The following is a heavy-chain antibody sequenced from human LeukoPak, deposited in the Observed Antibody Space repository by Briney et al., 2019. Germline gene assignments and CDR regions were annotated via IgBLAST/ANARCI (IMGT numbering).Heavy chain of an antibody. D-gene: IGHD1-26*01. CDR3: AKGVTSPRGYYYMDV. Sequence: GRSLRLSCAASGFTFDDYVMHWVRHAPGKGLEWVSGISWNSGSIGQADSVKGRFTISRDNARNSLYLQMNSLRVEDTALYYCAKGVTSPRGYYYMDVWGKGTTVTVSS. J-gene: IGHJ6*03. CDR1: GFTFDDYV. CDR2: ISWNSGSI. V-gene: IGHV3-9*01.